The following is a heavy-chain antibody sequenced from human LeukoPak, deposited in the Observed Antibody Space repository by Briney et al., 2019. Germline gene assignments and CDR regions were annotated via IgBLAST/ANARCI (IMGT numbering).Heavy chain of an antibody. V-gene: IGHV3-30*04. D-gene: IGHD2-2*02. J-gene: IGHJ6*02. Sequence: PGRSLRLSCAASGFTFSSYAMHWVRQAPGKGLEWVAVISYDGSNKYYADSVKGRFTISRDNSKNTLYLQMNSLRAEDTAVYYCARDCSSTSCYTFFSYYYGMDVWGQGTTVTVSS. CDR2: ISYDGSNK. CDR1: GFTFSSYA. CDR3: ARDCSSTSCYTFFSYYYGMDV.